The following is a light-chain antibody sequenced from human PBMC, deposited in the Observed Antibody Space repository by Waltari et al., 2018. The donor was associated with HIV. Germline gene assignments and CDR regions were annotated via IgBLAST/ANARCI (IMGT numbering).Light chain of an antibody. V-gene: IGLV3-10*01. CDR2: EDS. CDR1: ALPKKY. CDR3: YSTDSSGNLRV. Sequence: SYELTQPPSVSVSPGQTARITCSGAALPKKYAYWYQQKSGQPPVLVIYEDSKRPSGIPERFSGSSSGTMATLTISGARVEDEGDYFCYSTDSSGNLRVFGGGTKVTVL. J-gene: IGLJ3*02.